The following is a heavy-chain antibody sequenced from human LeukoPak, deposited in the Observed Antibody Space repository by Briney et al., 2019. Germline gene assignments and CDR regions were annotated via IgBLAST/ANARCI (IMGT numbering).Heavy chain of an antibody. J-gene: IGHJ1*01. CDR3: AAYDSSGYRLPRGDFQH. CDR1: GFTFSSYG. D-gene: IGHD3-22*01. Sequence: GGSLRLSCAASGFTFSSYGMHWVRQAPGKGLEWVAVISYDGSNKYYADSVKGRFTMSRDNSKNTLYLQMNSLRAEDTAVYYCAAYDSSGYRLPRGDFQHWGQGTLVTVSS. V-gene: IGHV3-30*03. CDR2: ISYDGSNK.